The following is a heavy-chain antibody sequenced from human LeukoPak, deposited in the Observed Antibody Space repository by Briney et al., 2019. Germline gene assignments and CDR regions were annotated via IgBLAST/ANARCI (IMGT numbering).Heavy chain of an antibody. J-gene: IGHJ4*02. V-gene: IGHV3-23*01. Sequence: SGGSLRLSCAASGFTFSSYAMSWVRQAPGKGLEWVSAISGSGGSTYYADSVKGRFTISRDNSKNTLYLQMNRLRAEDTAVYYCAKDYEQQLVDYFDYWGQGTLVTVSS. CDR3: AKDYEQQLVDYFDY. CDR2: ISGSGGST. CDR1: GFTFSSYA. D-gene: IGHD6-13*01.